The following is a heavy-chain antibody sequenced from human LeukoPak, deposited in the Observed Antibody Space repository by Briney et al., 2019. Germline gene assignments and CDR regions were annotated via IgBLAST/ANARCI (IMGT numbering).Heavy chain of an antibody. CDR1: GGSISSSSYY. J-gene: IGHJ4*02. D-gene: IGHD6-13*01. CDR2: IYYRGST. Sequence: SETLSLTCTVSGGSISSSSYYWGWIRQPPGKGLEWIGYIYYRGSTNYNASLKSRVTISVDTSKNQFSLKLRSVTAADTAVYYCARWVAASSIDYWGQGTLVTVSS. V-gene: IGHV4-61*05. CDR3: ARWVAASSIDY.